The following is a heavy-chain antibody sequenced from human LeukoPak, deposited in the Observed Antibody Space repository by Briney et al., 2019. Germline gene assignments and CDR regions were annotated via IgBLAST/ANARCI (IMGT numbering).Heavy chain of an antibody. CDR1: GYSISNGYF. V-gene: IGHV4-38-2*02. CDR3: ARAIRTGLGIGSFDG. Sequence: SETLSLNCTVSGYSISNGYFWGWIRQPPGKGLECIGTIYHSGSIYYNPSLKGRVTISVDASKNQFSLKLNSLTAADTAVYYCARAIRTGLGIGSFDGWGQGTLVTVSS. D-gene: IGHD7-27*01. CDR2: IYHSGSI. J-gene: IGHJ4*02.